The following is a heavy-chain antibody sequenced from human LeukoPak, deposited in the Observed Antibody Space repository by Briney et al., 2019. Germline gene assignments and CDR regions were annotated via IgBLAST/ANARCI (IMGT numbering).Heavy chain of an antibody. CDR2: ITGSGGST. D-gene: IGHD2-21*02. V-gene: IGHV3-23*01. J-gene: IGHJ3*02. CDR3: AKVVVVTGYDAFDI. CDR1: GFTFSSYW. Sequence: GGSLRLSCAASGFTFSSYWMSWVRQAPGKGLEWVSGITGSGGSTYYADSVKGRFTISRDNAKNSLYLQMNSLRAEDTALYYCAKVVVVTGYDAFDIWGQGTMVTVSS.